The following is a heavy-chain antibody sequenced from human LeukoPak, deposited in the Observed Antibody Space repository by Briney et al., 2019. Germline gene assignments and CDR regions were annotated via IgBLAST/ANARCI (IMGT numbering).Heavy chain of an antibody. V-gene: IGHV1-18*01. CDR2: ISAYNVNT. Sequence: ASVKVSCKASGYTFTSYGISWVRRAPGQGLEWMGWISAYNVNTNYAQKLQGRLTMTTDTSTSTAYMELRSLRSDDTAVYYCATARRGYYCSSTSCFGTDYWGQGTLVTVSS. D-gene: IGHD2-2*01. CDR3: ATARRGYYCSSTSCFGTDY. J-gene: IGHJ4*02. CDR1: GYTFTSYG.